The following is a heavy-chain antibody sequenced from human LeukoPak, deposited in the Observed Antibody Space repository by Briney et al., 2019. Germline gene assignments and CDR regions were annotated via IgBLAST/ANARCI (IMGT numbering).Heavy chain of an antibody. J-gene: IGHJ4*02. CDR3: ARNQDGFGELSR. Sequence: GGSLRLSCAASGFTFSSYWMSWVRQAPGKGLEWVANIKQDGSDKYYVDSVKGRFTISRDNARNSLYLQMNSLRDEDTAVYFCARNQDGFGELSRWGQGTLVTVSS. D-gene: IGHD3-10*01. CDR2: IKQDGSDK. V-gene: IGHV3-7*01. CDR1: GFTFSSYW.